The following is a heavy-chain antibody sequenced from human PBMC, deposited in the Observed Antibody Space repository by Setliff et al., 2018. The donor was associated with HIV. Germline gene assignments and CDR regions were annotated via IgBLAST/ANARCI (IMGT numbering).Heavy chain of an antibody. CDR2: IYYSGST. Sequence: KASETLSLTCTVSGGSISSSSYYWGWIRQPPGKGLEWIGSIYYSGSTYYNPSLKSRVTISVDTSKNQFSLKLSSVTAADTAVYYCARPGLGYSYGGKIDPWGQGTLVTVSS. V-gene: IGHV4-39*01. J-gene: IGHJ5*02. D-gene: IGHD5-18*01. CDR1: GGSISSSSYY. CDR3: ARPGLGYSYGGKIDP.